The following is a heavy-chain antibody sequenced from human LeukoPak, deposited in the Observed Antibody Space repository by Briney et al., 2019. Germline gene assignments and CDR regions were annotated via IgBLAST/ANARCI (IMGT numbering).Heavy chain of an antibody. V-gene: IGHV4-59*11. CDR2: IDHTGST. D-gene: IGHD1-1*01. Sequence: PSETLSLTCSVSGDSISMHYWSWIRQPPGKGLEWIGYIDHTGSTNYNPSLNSRVTISRDTSKNHFSLELSSVTAADTAVYYCAKQLRVYYYMDVWGKGTTVTVSS. J-gene: IGHJ6*03. CDR3: AKQLRVYYYMDV. CDR1: GDSISMHY.